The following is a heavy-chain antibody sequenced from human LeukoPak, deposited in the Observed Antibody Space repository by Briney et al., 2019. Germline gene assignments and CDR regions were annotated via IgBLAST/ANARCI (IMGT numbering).Heavy chain of an antibody. J-gene: IGHJ4*02. V-gene: IGHV1-46*01. Sequence: ASVKVSCKASGYTFTSYYMHWVRQAPGQGLEWMGIINLSGGTTYAQKFQGRVTMTRHASTSTVYMELSSLSSEDTAVYYCARGAGDCSGGSCYPSYRIFDYWGQGTLVTVSS. D-gene: IGHD2-15*01. CDR3: ARGAGDCSGGSCYPSYRIFDY. CDR2: INLSGGTT. CDR1: GYTFTSYY.